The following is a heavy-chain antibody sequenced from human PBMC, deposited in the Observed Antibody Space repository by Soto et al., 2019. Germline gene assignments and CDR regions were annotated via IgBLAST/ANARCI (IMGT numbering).Heavy chain of an antibody. V-gene: IGHV4-59*08. D-gene: IGHD6-13*01. CDR2: IYYSGST. CDR1: GGSISSYY. Sequence: SETLSLTCTVSGGSISSYYWSWIRQPPGKGLEWIGYIYYSGSTNYNPSLKSRVTISVDTSKNQFSLKLSSVTAADTAVYYCTSIAAAGTGGHYYYMDVGGKGTTVTVPS. J-gene: IGHJ6*03. CDR3: TSIAAAGTGGHYYYMDV.